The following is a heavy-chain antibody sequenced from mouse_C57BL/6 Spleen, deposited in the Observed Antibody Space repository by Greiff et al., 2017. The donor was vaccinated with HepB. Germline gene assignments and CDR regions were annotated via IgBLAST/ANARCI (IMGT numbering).Heavy chain of an antibody. Sequence: EVKLQESGPELVKPGASVKISCKASGYSFTGYYMNWVKQSPEKSLEWIGEINPSTGGTTYNQKFKAKATLTVDKSSSTAYMQLKSLTSEDSAVYYCARSRWGYWGQGTTLTVSS. CDR2: INPSTGGT. J-gene: IGHJ2*01. CDR3: ARSRWGY. D-gene: IGHD2-3*01. CDR1: GYSFTGYY. V-gene: IGHV1-42*01.